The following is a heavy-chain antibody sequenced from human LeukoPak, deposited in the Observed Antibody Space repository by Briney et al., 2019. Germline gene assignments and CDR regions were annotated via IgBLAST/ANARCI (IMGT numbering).Heavy chain of an antibody. J-gene: IGHJ4*02. Sequence: GGSLRLSCVTSGFSFSTYDMSWVRQAPGKGLEWVSGITANTRGSIKYYADSVKGRITSSRDSSKDTLYLQMNSLRAEDTAVYFCARGGYFSFDYWGQGTLVTVSS. D-gene: IGHD2/OR15-2a*01. V-gene: IGHV3-23*01. CDR2: ITANTRGSIK. CDR1: GFSFSTYD. CDR3: ARGGYFSFDY.